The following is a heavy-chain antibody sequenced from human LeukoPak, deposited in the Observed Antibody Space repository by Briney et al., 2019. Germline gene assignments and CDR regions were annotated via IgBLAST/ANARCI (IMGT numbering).Heavy chain of an antibody. V-gene: IGHV3-21*01. Sequence: GGSLRLSCAASGFTFSSYSMNWVRQAPGKGLEWVSSISSSSSYIYYADSVKGRFTFSRDNAKNSLYLQMNSLRAEDTAVYYCAREGDYSSSWYRFRYYFDYWGQGTLVTVSS. CDR1: GFTFSSYS. J-gene: IGHJ4*02. CDR3: AREGDYSSSWYRFRYYFDY. D-gene: IGHD6-13*01. CDR2: ISSSSSYI.